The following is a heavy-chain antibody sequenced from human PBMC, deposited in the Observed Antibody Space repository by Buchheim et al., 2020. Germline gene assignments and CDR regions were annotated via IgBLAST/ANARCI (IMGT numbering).Heavy chain of an antibody. V-gene: IGHV4-4*02. CDR2: VYHSGRT. D-gene: IGHD6-19*01. CDR1: GGSISTTNW. J-gene: IGHJ6*02. CDR3: GRKAGQGHYYYYGMDV. Sequence: QVQLQESGPGLVKPSGTLSLTCAVSGGSISTTNWWSWVRQTPGKGLEWIGEVYHSGRTTYNPSLKSRVTISVDKSKNQFSPNLTSVTAADAAVYFCGRKAGQGHYYYYGMDVWGQGTT.